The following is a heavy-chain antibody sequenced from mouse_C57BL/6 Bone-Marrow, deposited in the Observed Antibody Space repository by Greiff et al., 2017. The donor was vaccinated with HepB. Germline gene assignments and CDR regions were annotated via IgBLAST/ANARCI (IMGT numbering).Heavy chain of an antibody. D-gene: IGHD1-1*01. CDR3: TTRYGSNHWYFDV. CDR2: IDPENGDT. V-gene: IGHV14-4*01. CDR1: GFNIKDDY. Sequence: EVQLQQSGAELVRPGASVKLSCTASGFNIKDDYMHWVKQRPEQGLEWIGWIDPENGDTEYASKFQGKATITADTSSNTAYLQLSSLTSEDTAVYYCTTRYGSNHWYFDVWGTGTTVTVSS. J-gene: IGHJ1*03.